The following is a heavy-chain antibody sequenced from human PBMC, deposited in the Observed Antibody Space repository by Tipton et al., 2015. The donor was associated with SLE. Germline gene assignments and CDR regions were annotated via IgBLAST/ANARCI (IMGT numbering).Heavy chain of an antibody. J-gene: IGHJ4*02. CDR2: IYYSGST. Sequence: TLSLTCTVSGGSISSYYWSWIRQPPGKGLEWIGYIYYSGSTNYNPSLKSRVTISVDTSKNQFSLKLSSVTAADTAVYYCARGGLEMATISFDYWGQGTLVTVSS. D-gene: IGHD5-24*01. CDR3: ARGGLEMATISFDY. CDR1: GGSISSYY. V-gene: IGHV4-59*01.